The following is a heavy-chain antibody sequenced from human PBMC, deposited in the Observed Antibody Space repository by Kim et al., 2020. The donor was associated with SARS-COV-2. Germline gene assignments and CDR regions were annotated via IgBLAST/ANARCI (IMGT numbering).Heavy chain of an antibody. D-gene: IGHD6-19*01. CDR3: ARHGRARAVAGQFDY. V-gene: IGHV4-39*01. CDR2: IFNGGST. Sequence: SETLSLTCTVSGDSISTSIYYWAWIRQPPGKGLEWIGSIFNGGSTYYYPSLKSRVTLSVDTSKNQFSLNLKSVTAADTAVYYCARHGRARAVAGQFDYWGQGTLVTVSS. J-gene: IGHJ4*02. CDR1: GDSISTSIYY.